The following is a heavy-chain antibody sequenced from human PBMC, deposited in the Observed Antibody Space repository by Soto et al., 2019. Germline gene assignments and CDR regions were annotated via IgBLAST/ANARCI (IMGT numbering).Heavy chain of an antibody. CDR2: ISYDGSNK. V-gene: IGHV3-30*18. D-gene: IGHD1-26*01. J-gene: IGHJ6*02. Sequence: PGGSLRLSCAASGFTFSSYGMHWVRQAPGKGLEWVAVISYDGSNKYYADSVKGRFTISRDNSKNTLYLQMNSLRAEDTAVYYCAKVNIVGATSRLGYYYYGMDVWGRGTTVTVSS. CDR3: AKVNIVGATSRLGYYYYGMDV. CDR1: GFTFSSYG.